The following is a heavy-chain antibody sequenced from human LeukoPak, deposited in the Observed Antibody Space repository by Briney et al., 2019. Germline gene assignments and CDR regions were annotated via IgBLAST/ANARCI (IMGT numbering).Heavy chain of an antibody. CDR1: GGSFIGYY. CDR3: ARCITIFGVIRNSCDI. J-gene: IGHJ3*02. Sequence: SETLSLTCAVYGGSFIGYYWRWIRQPPGKGLEWIGEINHSGSTNYNPSLKSRVTISVDTSKNQFSLKLSSVTAADTAVYYCARCITIFGVIRNSCDIWGQGTMVTVSS. V-gene: IGHV4-34*01. CDR2: INHSGST. D-gene: IGHD3-3*01.